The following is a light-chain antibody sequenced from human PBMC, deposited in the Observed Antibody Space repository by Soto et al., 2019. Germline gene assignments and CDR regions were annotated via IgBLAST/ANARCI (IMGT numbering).Light chain of an antibody. CDR3: QQSYSAPRT. CDR1: QGISNY. CDR2: GTS. Sequence: DIQMTQSPSSLPAPVGDRISITCRASQGISNYLSWYQQKPGKAPKLLIYGTSNLQSGVPSRFSGSGSETGFTLTISSLQPEDFATYYCQQSYSAPRTFGQGTKVDI. V-gene: IGKV1-39*01. J-gene: IGKJ2*01.